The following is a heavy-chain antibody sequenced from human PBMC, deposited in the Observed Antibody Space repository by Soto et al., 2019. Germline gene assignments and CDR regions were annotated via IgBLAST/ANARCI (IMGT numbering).Heavy chain of an antibody. D-gene: IGHD6-25*01. CDR3: ARLAATTPFDY. CDR1: GFTFSKYW. CDR2: ISSDGNTT. J-gene: IGHJ4*02. V-gene: IGHV3-74*01. Sequence: LRLSCETSGFTFSKYWMHWVRQAPGKGLVWVSGISSDGNTTTYAESVKGRLTISRDNAKNTLFLQMHSLRAEDTALYYCARLAATTPFDYWGQGTRVTVSS.